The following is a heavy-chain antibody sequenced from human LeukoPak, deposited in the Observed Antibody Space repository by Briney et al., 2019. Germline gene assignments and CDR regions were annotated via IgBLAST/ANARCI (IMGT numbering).Heavy chain of an antibody. CDR1: GFTFSNYW. J-gene: IGHJ4*02. CDR2: IKQDGSEK. Sequence: GGSLRLSCAASGFTFSNYWMTWVRQAPGKGLEWVANIKQDGSEKYYVDSVKGRFTISRDNAKNSLYLQMNSLRVEDTAVYYCARERGSHCFGYWGQGTLVTVSS. CDR3: ARERGSHCFGY. V-gene: IGHV3-7*01. D-gene: IGHD5-12*01.